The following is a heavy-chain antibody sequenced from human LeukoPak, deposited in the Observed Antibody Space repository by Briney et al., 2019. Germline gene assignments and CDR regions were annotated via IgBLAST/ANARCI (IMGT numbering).Heavy chain of an antibody. CDR3: TKNGYMA. V-gene: IGHV3-15*01. D-gene: IGHD3-16*02. J-gene: IGHJ5*02. Sequence: GGSLRLSRAASGFNFNNAWMNWVRQAPGKGLEGVCRIKSKTDGGTTDYAATVKGRFTISRDDSNNTLYLQVNSLKTEDTAVYYCTKNGYMAWGQGTLVTASS. CDR2: IKSKTDGGTT. CDR1: GFNFNNAW.